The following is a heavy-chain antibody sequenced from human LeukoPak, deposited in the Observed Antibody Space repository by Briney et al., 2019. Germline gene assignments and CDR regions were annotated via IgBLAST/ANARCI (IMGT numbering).Heavy chain of an antibody. CDR1: GYTFTGYY. D-gene: IGHD4-17*01. Sequence: ASVKVSCKASGYTFTGYYMHWVRQAPGQGLEWMGWINPNSGGTNYAQKFQGRVTMTRDTSISTAYMELSRLRSDDTAVYYCARVYGEHYYMDVWGKGTTVTISS. V-gene: IGHV1-2*02. CDR3: ARVYGEHYYMDV. J-gene: IGHJ6*03. CDR2: INPNSGGT.